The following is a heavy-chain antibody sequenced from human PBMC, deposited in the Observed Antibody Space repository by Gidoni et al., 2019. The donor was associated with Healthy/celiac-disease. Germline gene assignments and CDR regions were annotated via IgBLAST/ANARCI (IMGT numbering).Heavy chain of an antibody. CDR2: IPYSGST. CDR1: GGSISSGGYY. CDR3: ARGSVTMIAPNYFDF. D-gene: IGHD3-22*01. Sequence: QVQLQESGPGLVKPSQTLSLTCTVSGGSISSGGYYWSWIRQHPGKGLEWIGYIPYSGSTYSNPALKSRVTISVDTSKNQFSLKLRSVTAADTAVYYCARGSVTMIAPNYFDFWGPGSLVTVSS. J-gene: IGHJ4*02. V-gene: IGHV4-31*03.